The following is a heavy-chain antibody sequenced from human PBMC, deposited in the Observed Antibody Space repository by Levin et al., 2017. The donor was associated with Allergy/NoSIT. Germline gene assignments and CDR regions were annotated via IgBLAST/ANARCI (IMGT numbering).Heavy chain of an antibody. J-gene: IGHJ3*02. Sequence: SGGSLRLSCAASGFTFSSYSMNWVRQAPGKGLEWVSSISTTSLHIYYADSVKGRFTISRDNAKNSLFLQMNSLRAEDTAVYFCARGSTIIQREDRFDIWGQGTMVTVSS. D-gene: IGHD5-18*01. CDR3: ARGSTIIQREDRFDI. V-gene: IGHV3-21*01. CDR2: ISTTSLHI. CDR1: GFTFSSYS.